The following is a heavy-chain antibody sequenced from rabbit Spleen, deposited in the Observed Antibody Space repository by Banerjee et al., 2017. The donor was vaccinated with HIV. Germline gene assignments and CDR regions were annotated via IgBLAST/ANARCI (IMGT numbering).Heavy chain of an antibody. CDR2: INTYTGKP. D-gene: IGHD8-1*01. CDR3: ARDTGSSFSSYGMDL. Sequence: QQQLVESGGGLVKPGASLTLTCKASGFSFSDRDVMCWVRQAPGKGLQWIACINTYTGKPVYATWAKGRFTISRTSSATVTLQMTSLTAADTATYFCARDTGSSFSSYGMDLWGPGTLVTVS. CDR1: GFSFSDRDV. J-gene: IGHJ6*01. V-gene: IGHV1S45*01.